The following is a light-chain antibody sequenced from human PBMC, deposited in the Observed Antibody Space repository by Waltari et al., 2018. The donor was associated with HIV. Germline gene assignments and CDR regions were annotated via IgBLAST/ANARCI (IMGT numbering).Light chain of an antibody. J-gene: IGKJ1*01. V-gene: IGKV4-1*01. CDR2: WAS. CDR3: QQYYSAPT. CDR1: QSVFYSSNNKNS. Sequence: DIVMTQSPDSLAVSLGERATINCKSSQSVFYSSNNKNSLAWYQHKPGPPPNLLIYWASTRESGVPDRFSGSGSGTDFTLTISSLQAEDVAVYYCQQYYSAPTFGQGTKVEIK.